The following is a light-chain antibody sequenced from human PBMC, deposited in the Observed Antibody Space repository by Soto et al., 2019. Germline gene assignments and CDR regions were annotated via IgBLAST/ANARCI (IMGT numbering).Light chain of an antibody. CDR1: KLGDKY. J-gene: IGLJ2*01. CDR3: QAWDGSTAHVV. CDR2: QDN. V-gene: IGLV3-1*01. Sequence: YELTQPPSVSVSPGQTASITCFGDKLGDKYVCWYQQRPGQSPVLVIYQDNKRPSGISERFSGSNSGNTATLTISGTQAMDEADYYCQAWDGSTAHVVFGGGTKVTVL.